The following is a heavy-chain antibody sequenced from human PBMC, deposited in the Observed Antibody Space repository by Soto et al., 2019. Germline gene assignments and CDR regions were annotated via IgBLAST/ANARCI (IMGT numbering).Heavy chain of an antibody. CDR3: AKDSRSHPQGWFDP. CDR2: ISGSGDYT. D-gene: IGHD2-15*01. J-gene: IGHJ5*02. CDR1: GFTFSSYA. V-gene: IGHV3-23*01. Sequence: EVQLLESGGGLVQPGESLRLSCAASGFTFSSYAMTWVRQAPGNGLEWVSSISGSGDYTYFADSVKGRFTISRDNSKDTLYLQMSSLRVEDTAIYYCAKDSRSHPQGWFDPWGQGTLVTVSS.